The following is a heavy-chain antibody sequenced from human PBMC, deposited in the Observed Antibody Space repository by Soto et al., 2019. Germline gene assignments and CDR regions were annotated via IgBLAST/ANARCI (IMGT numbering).Heavy chain of an antibody. D-gene: IGHD6-6*01. Sequence: ASETLCLTCAVYGGTFSGYYWSWIRQPPGKGLEWIGEINHSGSTNYNPSLKSRVTISVDTSKNQFSLKLSSVTAADTAVYYCATFPSSSSLGVDYWGQGTLVTVSS. CDR2: INHSGST. CDR1: GGTFSGYY. V-gene: IGHV4-34*08. J-gene: IGHJ4*02. CDR3: ATFPSSSSLGVDY.